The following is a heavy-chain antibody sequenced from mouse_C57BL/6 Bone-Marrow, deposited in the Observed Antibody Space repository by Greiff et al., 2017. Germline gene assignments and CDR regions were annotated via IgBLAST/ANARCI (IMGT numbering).Heavy chain of an antibody. J-gene: IGHJ3*01. D-gene: IGHD2-1*01. V-gene: IGHV1-4*01. CDR3: ARRGNYEFAY. CDR2: INPSSGST. Sequence: VKLMESGAELARPGASVKMSCKASGYTFTSYTMHWVKQRPGQGLEWIGYINPSSGSTTYNQKFKDKATLTADKSSSTAYMQLSSLTSEDSAVYYCARRGNYEFAYWGQGTLVTVAA. CDR1: GYTFTSYT.